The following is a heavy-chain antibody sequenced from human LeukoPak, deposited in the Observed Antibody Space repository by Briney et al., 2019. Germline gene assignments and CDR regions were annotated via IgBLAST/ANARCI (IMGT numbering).Heavy chain of an antibody. Sequence: GESLKISCKGSGYSFPSYWTAWVRQMPGKGLEWMGIIYPGDSDTTYSPSFQGQVTISADKSISTAYLQWSSLKASDTAMYYCARRTIAAAGTGFDSWGQGTLVTVSS. CDR1: GYSFPSYW. D-gene: IGHD6-13*01. CDR2: IYPGDSDT. V-gene: IGHV5-51*01. CDR3: ARRTIAAAGTGFDS. J-gene: IGHJ4*02.